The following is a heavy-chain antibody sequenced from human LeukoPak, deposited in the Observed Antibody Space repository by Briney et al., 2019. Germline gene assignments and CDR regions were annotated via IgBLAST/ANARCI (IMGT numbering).Heavy chain of an antibody. CDR1: GGSISSSSYY. D-gene: IGHD3-22*01. CDR3: ASGVDYYDSSGYFDY. CDR2: IYYSGST. Sequence: SETLSLTCTVSGGSISSSSYYWGWIRQPPGKGLEWIGSIYYSGSTYYNSSLKSRVTISVDTSKNQFSLKLSSVTAADTAVYYCASGVDYYDSSGYFDYWGQGTLVTVSS. V-gene: IGHV4-39*01. J-gene: IGHJ4*02.